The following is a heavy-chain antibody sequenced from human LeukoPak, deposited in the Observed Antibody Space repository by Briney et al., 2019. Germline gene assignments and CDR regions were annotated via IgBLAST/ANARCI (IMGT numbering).Heavy chain of an antibody. J-gene: IGHJ4*02. D-gene: IGHD4-23*01. CDR1: GGTFSSYA. Sequence: SVKVSCKASGGTFSSYAISWVRQAPGQGLEWMGRIIPILGIANYAQKFQGRVTITADKSTSTAYMELSSLRSEDTAVHHCARAVVTPTPFDYWGQGTLVTVSS. CDR2: IIPILGIA. V-gene: IGHV1-69*04. CDR3: ARAVVTPTPFDY.